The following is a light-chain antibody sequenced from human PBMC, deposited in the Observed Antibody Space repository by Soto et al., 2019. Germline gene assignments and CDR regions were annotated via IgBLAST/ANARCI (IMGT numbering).Light chain of an antibody. J-gene: IGKJ1*01. CDR3: QQTYSKPGWT. V-gene: IGKV1-39*01. CDR1: QTITSD. CDR2: AAS. Sequence: DIQITQSPSSLSASVGDRVTITCRASQTITSDLNWYQQRQGKAPKILIYAASNLQSGVPSRFSGSGSGTDFTFLISSLQPEDSETYYCQQTYSKPGWTFGQGTKV.